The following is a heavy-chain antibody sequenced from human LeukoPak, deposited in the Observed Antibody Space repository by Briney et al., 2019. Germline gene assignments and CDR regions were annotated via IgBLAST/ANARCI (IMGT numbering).Heavy chain of an antibody. CDR2: ISYDGSNK. CDR1: GFTFSSYG. D-gene: IGHD3-22*01. J-gene: IGHJ4*02. CDR3: ARETRTYYYDSSGHDY. Sequence: PGGFLRLSCAASGFTFSSYGMHWVRQAPGKGLEWVAVISYDGSNKYYADSVKGRFTISRDNSKNTLYLQMNSLRAEDTAVYYCARETRTYYYDSSGHDYWGQGTLVTVSS. V-gene: IGHV3-30*19.